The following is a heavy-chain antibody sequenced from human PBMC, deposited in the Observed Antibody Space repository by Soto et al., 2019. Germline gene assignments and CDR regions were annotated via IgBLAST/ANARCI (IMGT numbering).Heavy chain of an antibody. J-gene: IGHJ4*02. CDR1: GFTFSNYG. Sequence: QVQLVESEGGVVQPGRSLRLSCIASGFTFSNYGMHWVRQAPGKGLEWVTVISYDGNVAYYADSVKGRFTSSRDNSKNTLYLQMNSLRTEDTAVYYCAKEGPITNWYFDYWGREPWSPSPQ. V-gene: IGHV3-30*18. CDR2: ISYDGNVA. CDR3: AKEGPITNWYFDY. D-gene: IGHD1-1*01.